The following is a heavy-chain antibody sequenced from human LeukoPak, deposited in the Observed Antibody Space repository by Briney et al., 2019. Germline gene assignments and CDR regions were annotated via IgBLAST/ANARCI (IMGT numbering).Heavy chain of an antibody. Sequence: GGTLRLSCAASGFTFSSYGMSWVRQAPGKGLEWVSAISGSGGSTYYADSVKGRFTISRDNSKNTLYLQMNRLRAEDAAVYYCAKAPVTTCSGAYCYPFDYWGQGTLVTVSS. CDR3: AKAPVTTCSGAYCYPFDY. D-gene: IGHD2-21*01. J-gene: IGHJ4*02. V-gene: IGHV3-23*01. CDR2: ISGSGGST. CDR1: GFTFSSYG.